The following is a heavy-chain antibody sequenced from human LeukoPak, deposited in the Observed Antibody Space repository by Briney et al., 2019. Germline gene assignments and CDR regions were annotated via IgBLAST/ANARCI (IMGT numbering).Heavy chain of an antibody. CDR2: ISPGDSDA. D-gene: IGHD3-16*01. CDR3: ARQITFGGVEFDP. J-gene: IGHJ5*02. CDR1: GYSFTTYW. V-gene: IGHV5-51*01. Sequence: GESLKISCKGSGYSFTTYWIGWVRQMPGKGLEWMGIISPGDSDARYGPSFQGQVTISVDKSINTAYLQWSSLKASDTAMYYCARQITFGGVEFDPWGQGTLVTVSS.